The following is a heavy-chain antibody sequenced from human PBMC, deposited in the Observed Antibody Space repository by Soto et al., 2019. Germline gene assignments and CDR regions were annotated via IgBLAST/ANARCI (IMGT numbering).Heavy chain of an antibody. J-gene: IGHJ4*02. Sequence: SQTLSLTCAISGDSVSSNSAAWNWIRQSPSRGLEWLGRTYYRSKWYNDYAVSVKSRITINPDTSKNQFSLQLNSVTPEDTAVYYCARIPYYDFWSGYSGPFDYWGQGTLVTVSS. V-gene: IGHV6-1*01. D-gene: IGHD3-3*01. CDR1: GDSVSSNSAA. CDR3: ARIPYYDFWSGYSGPFDY. CDR2: TYYRSKWYN.